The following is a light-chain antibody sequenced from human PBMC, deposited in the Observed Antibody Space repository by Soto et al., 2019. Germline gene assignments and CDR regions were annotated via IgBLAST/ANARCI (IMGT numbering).Light chain of an antibody. Sequence: QTVVTQPPSASASLGASVTLTCTLSSGYSDYKVEWYQQRPGKGPRFVMRVGTGEIVGSKGDGIPDRFSVLGSGLIRNLTIKNIQEEDEGDYHCGADHGSGSNFVVVFGGGTKLTVL. CDR3: GADHGSGSNFVVV. CDR2: VGTGEIVG. V-gene: IGLV9-49*01. CDR1: SGYSDYK. J-gene: IGLJ2*01.